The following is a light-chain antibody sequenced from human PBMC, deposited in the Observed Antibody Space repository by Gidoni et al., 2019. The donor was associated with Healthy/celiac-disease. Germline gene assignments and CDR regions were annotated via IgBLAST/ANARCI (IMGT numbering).Light chain of an antibody. V-gene: IGLV2-8*01. CDR2: EVS. Sequence: QSALTQPPSASGSPGQSVTISGTGTSSDVCCYNYVSLYQQHPGKAPKLMIYEVSKRPSGDPDRFSGSKSGNTASLTVSGLQAEDEADYYCSSYAGSNRVFGGGTKLTVL. CDR3: SSYAGSNRV. CDR1: SSDVCCYNY. J-gene: IGLJ2*01.